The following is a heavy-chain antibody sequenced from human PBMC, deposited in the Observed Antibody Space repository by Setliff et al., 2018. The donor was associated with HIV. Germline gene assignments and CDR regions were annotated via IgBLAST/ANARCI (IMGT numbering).Heavy chain of an antibody. V-gene: IGHV3-7*01. CDR1: RTRLGVDW. CDR3: VRDLARVIAH. J-gene: IGHJ4*02. CDR2: VTPDGGDK. Sequence: GGSLRLSWVHQRRTRLGVDWMSWVRQTPGKGLEWVASVTPDGGDKYYANSMRGRFTISRDNGKNAVYLQMNSLTAEDTALYYCVRDLARVIAHWGQGTLVTVS. D-gene: IGHD2-21*01.